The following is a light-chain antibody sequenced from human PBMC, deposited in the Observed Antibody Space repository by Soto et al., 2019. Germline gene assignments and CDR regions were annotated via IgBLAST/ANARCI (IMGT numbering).Light chain of an antibody. J-gene: IGKJ1*01. CDR3: QQSYSTPAT. V-gene: IGKV1-39*01. CDR1: QSISSY. Sequence: DIQMTQSPSSLSASVGDRVTITCRASQSISSYLNWYQQKPGKAPNLLIYALSSLQSGVPSRFSGSGAGPDLSLTISSLQPEDFSTYYCQQSYSTPATFGQGTKVEIK. CDR2: ALS.